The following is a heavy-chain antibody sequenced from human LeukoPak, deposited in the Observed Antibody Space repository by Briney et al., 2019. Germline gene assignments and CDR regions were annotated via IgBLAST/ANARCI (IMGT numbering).Heavy chain of an antibody. D-gene: IGHD3-10*01. CDR1: GFTFSSYS. CDR3: ASVRSGAFDM. V-gene: IGHV3-48*02. J-gene: IGHJ3*02. Sequence: PGGFLRLSCAASGFTFSSYSMNWVRQAPGKGLEWVSYISSGSSTIYYADSVKGRFTISRDNAKNSLYLQMNSLRNDDTAVYYCASVRSGAFDMWGQGTMVTVSS. CDR2: ISSGSSTI.